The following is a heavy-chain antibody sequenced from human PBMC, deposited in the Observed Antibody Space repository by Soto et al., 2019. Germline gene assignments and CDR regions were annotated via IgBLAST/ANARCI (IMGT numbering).Heavy chain of an antibody. CDR3: AREYYGLLTGSYTDY. D-gene: IGHD3-9*01. Sequence: EVQLVESGGDLVQRGGSLRLSCAASGFPFSSYWMHWVRHTPGKGLDWVARISGDGVTTYYAASVTGRFTVSGDNAKKTLSLQISGLRAEDTAVYYCAREYYGLLTGSYTDYWGQGTLVSVSS. CDR2: ISGDGVTT. V-gene: IGHV3-74*01. J-gene: IGHJ4*02. CDR1: GFPFSSYW.